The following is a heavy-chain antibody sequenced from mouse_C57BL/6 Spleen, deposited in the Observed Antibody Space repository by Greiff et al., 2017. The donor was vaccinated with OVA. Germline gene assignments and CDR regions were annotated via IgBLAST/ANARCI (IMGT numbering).Heavy chain of an antibody. CDR1: GYTFTDYN. CDR2: INPNNGGT. J-gene: IGHJ1*03. CDR3: ARYYYGSRYFDV. V-gene: IGHV1-22*01. Sequence: VHVKQSGPELVKPGASVKMSCKASGYTFTDYNMHWVKQSHGKSLEWIGYINPNNGGTSYNQKFKGKATLTVNKSSSTAYMELRSLTSEDSAVYYCARYYYGSRYFDVWGTGTTVTVSS. D-gene: IGHD1-1*01.